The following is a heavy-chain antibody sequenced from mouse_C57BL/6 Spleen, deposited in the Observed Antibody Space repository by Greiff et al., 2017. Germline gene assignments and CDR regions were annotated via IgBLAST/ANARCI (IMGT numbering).Heavy chain of an antibody. J-gene: IGHJ2*01. CDR1: GYTFTDYY. D-gene: IGHD3-2*02. CDR2: INPYNGGT. V-gene: IGHV1-19*01. Sequence: VQLQQSGPVLVKPGASVKMSCKASGYTFTDYYMNWVKQSHGKSLEWIGVINPYNGGTSYNQKFKGKATLTVDKSSSTAYMELNSLTSEDAAVYYCARWGTAQAYFDYWGQGTTLTVSS. CDR3: ARWGTAQAYFDY.